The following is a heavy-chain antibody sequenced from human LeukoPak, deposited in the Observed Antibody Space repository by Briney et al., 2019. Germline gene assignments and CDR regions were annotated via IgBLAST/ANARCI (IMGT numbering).Heavy chain of an antibody. CDR2: NYPGDSDI. CDR1: GYTFTSYW. V-gene: IGHV5-51*01. J-gene: IGHJ3*02. D-gene: IGHD7-27*01. CDR3: ARHDGSGDDAFDM. Sequence: GEPLEISCKASGYTFTSYWIGWVRQLPGKGLELMGINYPGDSDIRYSPSFQGQVTISADKSISTAYLQWRSQMASDTPMYFCARHDGSGDDAFDMWRQGTVDTVSS.